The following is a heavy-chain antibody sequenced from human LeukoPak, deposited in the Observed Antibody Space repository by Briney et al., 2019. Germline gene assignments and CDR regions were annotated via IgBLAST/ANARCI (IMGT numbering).Heavy chain of an antibody. D-gene: IGHD3-10*01. V-gene: IGHV3-43*01. CDR2: ISWDGGST. CDR3: AKDYYGSPGY. J-gene: IGHJ4*02. Sequence: QPGGSLRLSCAASGFTFDDYTMHWVRQAPGKGLEWVSLISWDGGSTYSADSVKGRFTISRDNSKNSLYLQMNSLRTEDTALYYCAKDYYGSPGYWGQGTLVTVSS. CDR1: GFTFDDYT.